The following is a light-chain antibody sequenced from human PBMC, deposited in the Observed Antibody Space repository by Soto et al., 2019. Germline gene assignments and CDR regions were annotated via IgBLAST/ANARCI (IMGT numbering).Light chain of an antibody. V-gene: IGKV1-27*01. CDR2: AAS. Sequence: DIQMTQSPSSLSASVRDRVTITCRASQGISNYLAWYQQKPGKVPKLLIYAASTLQSGVPSRFSGSGSGTESTLAISSLQPEDVATYYCQKYDSAPWTCGQGTKVEIK. CDR3: QKYDSAPWT. CDR1: QGISNY. J-gene: IGKJ1*01.